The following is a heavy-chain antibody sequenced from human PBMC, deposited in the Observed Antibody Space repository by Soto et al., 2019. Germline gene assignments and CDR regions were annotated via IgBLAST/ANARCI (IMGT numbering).Heavy chain of an antibody. CDR3: ARTNYRDSSGYYYVFGY. D-gene: IGHD3-22*01. V-gene: IGHV1-69*13. CDR1: GGTFSSYA. J-gene: IGHJ4*02. Sequence: SVKVSCKASGGTFSSYAISWVRQAPGQGLEWMGGIIPIFGTANYAQKFQGRVTITADESTSTAYMELSSLRSEDTAVYYCARTNYRDSSGYYYVFGYWGQGTLVTVSS. CDR2: IIPIFGTA.